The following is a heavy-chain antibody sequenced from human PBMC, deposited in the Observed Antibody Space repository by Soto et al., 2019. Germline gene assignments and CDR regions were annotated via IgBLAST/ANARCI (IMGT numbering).Heavy chain of an antibody. Sequence: QVQLQESGPGLVKPSQTLSLTCTVSGGTISSGGYYWSRIRQHPRKGLEWIGYIYYSGSTYYNPSLKSRVTISVDTSKNQFSLKLSSVTAADTAVYYCARDRRGYSYGIDYWGQGTLVTVSS. CDR1: GGTISSGGYY. D-gene: IGHD5-18*01. CDR3: ARDRRGYSYGIDY. J-gene: IGHJ4*02. CDR2: IYYSGST. V-gene: IGHV4-31*03.